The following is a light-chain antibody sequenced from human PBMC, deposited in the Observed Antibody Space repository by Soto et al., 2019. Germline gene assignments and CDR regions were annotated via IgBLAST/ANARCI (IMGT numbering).Light chain of an antibody. V-gene: IGKV2-28*01. CDR3: IQALHTPIT. CDR1: QSLLHSNGYNY. CDR2: LGS. J-gene: IGKJ3*01. Sequence: DIVMTQSPLSLPVTPGEPASISCRSSQSLLHSNGYNYLDWYLQKPGQSPQLLIYLGSDRASGVPDRFSGSGSGTDFPLKISRVEAEDVGVYYCIQALHTPITFGPGTQVDIK.